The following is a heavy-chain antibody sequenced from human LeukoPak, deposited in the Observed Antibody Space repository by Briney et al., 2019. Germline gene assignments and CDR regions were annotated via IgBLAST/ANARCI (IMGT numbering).Heavy chain of an antibody. CDR2: INHSGST. CDR3: ASVAYGMDA. J-gene: IGHJ6*02. CDR1: GGAFSGYY. Sequence: SETLSLTCAVYGGAFSGYYWSWIRQPPGKGLEWIGEINHSGSTNYNPSLKSRVTISVDTSKNQFSLELSSVTAADTAVYYCASVAYGMDAWGQGTTVTVSS. V-gene: IGHV4-34*01. D-gene: IGHD2-21*01.